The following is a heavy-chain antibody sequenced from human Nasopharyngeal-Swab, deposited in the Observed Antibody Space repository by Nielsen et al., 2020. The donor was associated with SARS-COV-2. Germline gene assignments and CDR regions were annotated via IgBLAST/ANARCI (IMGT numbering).Heavy chain of an antibody. J-gene: IGHJ6*02. V-gene: IGHV1-46*01. D-gene: IGHD3-9*01. CDR1: GYTFSSYY. CDR3: ARDLRQDYDILTGFHHEYYYGMDV. CDR2: INPSGGST. Sequence: ASVKVSCKASGYTFSSYYMHWVRQAPGQGLEWMGIINPSGGSTSYAQKFQGRVTMTRDTSTSTVYMELSSLRSEDTAVYYCARDLRQDYDILTGFHHEYYYGMDVWDQGTTVTVSS.